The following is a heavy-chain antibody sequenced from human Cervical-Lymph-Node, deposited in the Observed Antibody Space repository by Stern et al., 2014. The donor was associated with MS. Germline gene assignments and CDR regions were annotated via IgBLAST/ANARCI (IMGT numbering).Heavy chain of an antibody. CDR1: GDTFSTDT. V-gene: IGHV1-69*09. CDR2: IIPTLGIA. CDR3: ARMSSIAAGWFDP. Sequence: VQLLESGPEVKKPGSSVKVSCKASGDTFSTDTISWVRQAPGQGPEWMGRIIPTLGIAKYAQKFQGRVTISADESTTTAYMELDSLTSEDTAVYYCARMSSIAAGWFDPWGQGTLVTVSS. J-gene: IGHJ5*02. D-gene: IGHD6-13*01.